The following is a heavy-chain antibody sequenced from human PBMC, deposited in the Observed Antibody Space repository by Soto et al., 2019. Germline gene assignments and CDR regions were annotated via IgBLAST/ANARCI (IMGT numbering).Heavy chain of an antibody. V-gene: IGHV3-21*01. CDR1: GFTFSSYS. D-gene: IGHD5-18*01. CDR2: ISSHSNYI. J-gene: IGHJ4*02. Sequence: GGSLRLSCAASGFTFSSYSMTWVRQAPGRGMEWVSSISSHSNYIYYADSVKGRFTISRDNAKNSLYLQLNGLRAEDSAVYYCARAPSIEGDSYGLRHFDYWGQGTLVTVSS. CDR3: ARAPSIEGDSYGLRHFDY.